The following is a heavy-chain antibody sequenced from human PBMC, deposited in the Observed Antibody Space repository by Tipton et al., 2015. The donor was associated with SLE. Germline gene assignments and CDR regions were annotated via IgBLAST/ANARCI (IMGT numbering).Heavy chain of an antibody. CDR1: GGSISSGDYY. Sequence: TLSLTCTVSGGSISSGDYYWSWIRQPPGKGLEWIGDIYYRGSTNYNPSLKSRVTISVDTSKKQFSLKLSSVTAADTAVYYCARGIAAAGSGGVDIWGQGTMVTVSS. D-gene: IGHD6-13*01. CDR2: IYYRGST. CDR3: ARGIAAAGSGGVDI. V-gene: IGHV4-30-4*01. J-gene: IGHJ3*02.